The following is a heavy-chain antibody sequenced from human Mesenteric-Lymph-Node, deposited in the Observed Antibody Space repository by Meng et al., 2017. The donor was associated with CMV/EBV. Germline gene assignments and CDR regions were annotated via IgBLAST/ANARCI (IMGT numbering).Heavy chain of an antibody. CDR1: GYTFTSYG. CDR3: ARGKRYYDFWSGYSHFDY. D-gene: IGHD3-3*01. J-gene: IGHJ4*02. CDR2: ISANTGNT. V-gene: IGHV1-18*01. Sequence: ASVKVSCKASGYTFTSYGISWVRQAPGQGLEWMGWISANTGNTNYAQKVQGRVTMTRDTSTSTAYMELSRLRSDDTAVYYCARGKRYYDFWSGYSHFDYWGQGTLVTVSS.